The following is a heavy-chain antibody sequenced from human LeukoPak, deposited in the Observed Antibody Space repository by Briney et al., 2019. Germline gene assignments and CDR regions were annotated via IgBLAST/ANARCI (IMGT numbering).Heavy chain of an antibody. D-gene: IGHD1-14*01. V-gene: IGHV1-69*01. CDR1: GGTFSSYA. Sequence: GSSVKVSCKASGGTFSSYAISWVRQAPGQGLGWMGGIIPIFGTANYAQKFQGRVTITADESTSTAYMELSSLRSEDTAVYYCARVSRDRITYTGAFDIWGQGTMVTVSS. CDR3: ARVSRDRITYTGAFDI. CDR2: IIPIFGTA. J-gene: IGHJ3*02.